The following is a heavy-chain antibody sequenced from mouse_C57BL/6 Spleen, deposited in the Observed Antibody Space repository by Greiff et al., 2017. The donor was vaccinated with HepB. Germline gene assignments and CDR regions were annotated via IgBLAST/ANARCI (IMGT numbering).Heavy chain of an antibody. D-gene: IGHD5-2*01. CDR1: GYTFTSYW. Sequence: QVQLQQSGAELVKPGASVKMSCKASGYTFTSYWITWVKQRPGQGLEWIGDIYPGSGSTNYNEKFKSKATLTVDTSSSTAYMQLSSLTSEDSAVYYCASRNKRRLYAMDYWGQGTSVTVSS. CDR3: ASRNKRRLYAMDY. CDR2: IYPGSGST. J-gene: IGHJ4*01. V-gene: IGHV1-55*01.